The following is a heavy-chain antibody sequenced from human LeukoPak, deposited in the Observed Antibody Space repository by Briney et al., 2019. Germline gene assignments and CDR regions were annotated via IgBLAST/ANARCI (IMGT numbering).Heavy chain of an antibody. V-gene: IGHV4-59*01. CDR3: ASSVGSCHRFQH. J-gene: IGHJ1*01. CDR2: IYYSGST. Sequence: SETLSLTCTVSGGSISSYYWSWIRQPPGKGLEWIGYIYYSGSTNYNPSLKSRVTISVDTSKNQFSLKLSSVTAADTAVYYCASSVGSCHRFQHWGQGTLVTVSS. CDR1: GGSISSYY. D-gene: IGHD1-26*01.